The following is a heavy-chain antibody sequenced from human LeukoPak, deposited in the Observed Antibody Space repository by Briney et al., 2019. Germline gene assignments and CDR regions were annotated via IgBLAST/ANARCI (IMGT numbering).Heavy chain of an antibody. J-gene: IGHJ1*01. CDR1: GYTFTGYY. CDR3: ARDQGGSYAEYFQH. D-gene: IGHD1-26*01. CDR2: INPNSGGT. Sequence: ASVKVSSKASGYTFTGYYVHCVRQAPGQGLEWMGWINPNSGGTNYAQKFQGRVTMTRDTSISTAYMELSRLRTDDTAVYYCARDQGGSYAEYFQHWGQGTLVTVSS. V-gene: IGHV1-2*02.